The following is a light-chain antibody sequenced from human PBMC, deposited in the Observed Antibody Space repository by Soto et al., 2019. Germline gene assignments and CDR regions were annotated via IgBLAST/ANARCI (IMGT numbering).Light chain of an antibody. CDR1: QTVSSNF. V-gene: IGKV3D-20*02. CDR2: GAS. Sequence: IVLTQSPGTLSLSPGERATLSCRASQTVSSNFLAWYQEKPGQGPRLLIYGASTRATGIPDRFSGSGSGTDFTLTISSLEPEDFAVYYCQQRSNWPPVTFGPGTKVDIK. J-gene: IGKJ3*01. CDR3: QQRSNWPPVT.